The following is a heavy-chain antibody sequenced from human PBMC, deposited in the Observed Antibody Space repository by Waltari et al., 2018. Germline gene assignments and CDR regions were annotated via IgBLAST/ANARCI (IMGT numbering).Heavy chain of an antibody. V-gene: IGHV4-34*01. CDR1: GGSLSGYY. D-gene: IGHD6-19*01. CDR3: AKQVAGSGWYLG. CDR2: VNYGGTT. J-gene: IGHJ4*02. Sequence: QVPLQQWGAGLLKPSETLSLTCVVSGGSLSGYYWSWIRQPPGKGLEWIGEVNYGGTTNYNPSLKSRITVSIDTSNNQFSLNLNSVTAADTAVYYCAKQVAGSGWYLGWGQGTLVSVSS.